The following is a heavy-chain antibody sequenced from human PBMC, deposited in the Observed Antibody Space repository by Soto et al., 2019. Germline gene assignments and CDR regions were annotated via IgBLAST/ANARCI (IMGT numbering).Heavy chain of an antibody. J-gene: IGHJ4*02. CDR3: TRVYCSGGSCYNYFDY. V-gene: IGHV3-49*04. CDR1: GFTFGDYA. CDR2: IRSKAYGGTT. D-gene: IGHD2-15*01. Sequence: PGGSLRLSCTASGFTFGDYAMSRVRQAPGKGLEWVGFIRSKAYGGTTEYAASVKGRFTISRDDSKSIAYLQMNSLKTEDTAVYYCTRVYCSGGSCYNYFDYWGQGTLVTVSS.